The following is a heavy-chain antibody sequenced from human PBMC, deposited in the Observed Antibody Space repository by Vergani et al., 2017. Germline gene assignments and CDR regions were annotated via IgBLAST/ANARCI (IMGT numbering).Heavy chain of an antibody. CDR1: GFTFSSYW. D-gene: IGHD3-22*01. V-gene: IGHV3-23*04. CDR2: ISGSGGFT. Sequence: DVDLVESGGGFVQPGGSRRLSCAASGFTFSSYWMHWVRQAPGKGLEWVSGISGSGGFTYYADSVKGRFTISRDNSKNTMFLQMNNLRAEDTAVYYCAKDNVPGYYDSSGYCDYWGQGTLVTVSS. CDR3: AKDNVPGYYDSSGYCDY. J-gene: IGHJ4*02.